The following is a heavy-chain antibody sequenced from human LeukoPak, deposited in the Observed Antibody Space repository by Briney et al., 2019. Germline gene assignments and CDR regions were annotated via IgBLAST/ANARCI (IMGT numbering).Heavy chain of an antibody. Sequence: PGGSLRLSCAASGFTVRNNYMSWVRQAPGKGLEWVSVIYSGGGTSYADSVKGWFTISRDNSKNTLYLQMNSLSAEDTAVYYCARDVVWGQGALVTVSS. D-gene: IGHD2-15*01. CDR3: ARDVV. J-gene: IGHJ4*02. V-gene: IGHV3-53*05. CDR2: IYSGGGT. CDR1: GFTVRNNY.